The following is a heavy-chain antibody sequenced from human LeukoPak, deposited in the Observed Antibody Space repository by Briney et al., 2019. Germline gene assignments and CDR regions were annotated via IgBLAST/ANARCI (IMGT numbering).Heavy chain of an antibody. CDR2: INHSGST. V-gene: IGHV4-34*01. J-gene: IGHJ3*02. CDR3: ARAYGGNSGAFDI. D-gene: IGHD2-21*02. Sequence: SETLSLTCAVYGGSFSGYYWSWIRQPPGKGLEWIGEINHSGSTNYNPSLKSRVTISVDTSKNQFSLKLSSVTAADTAVYYCARAYGGNSGAFDIWGQGTMVTVSS. CDR1: GGSFSGYY.